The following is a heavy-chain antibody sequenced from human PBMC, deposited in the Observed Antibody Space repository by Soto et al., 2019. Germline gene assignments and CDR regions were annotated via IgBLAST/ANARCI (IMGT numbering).Heavy chain of an antibody. J-gene: IGHJ4*02. D-gene: IGHD6-19*01. CDR2: ISYDGSNK. CDR1: GFTFSNYA. V-gene: IGHV3-30-3*01. Sequence: QVQLVESGGGVVQPGRSLRLSCAASGFTFSNYAMHWVRQAPGKGLEWVAFISYDGSNKYYADSVKGRFTISRDNSKNALYLQRNGLRAEDTAVYYCAREGWAVAGTNFDFWGQGTLVTVSS. CDR3: AREGWAVAGTNFDF.